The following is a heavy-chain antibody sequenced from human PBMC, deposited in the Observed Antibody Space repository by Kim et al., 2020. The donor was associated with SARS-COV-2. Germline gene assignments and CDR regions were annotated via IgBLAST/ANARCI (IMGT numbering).Heavy chain of an antibody. CDR2: IYYSGST. Sequence: SETLSLTCTVSGGSISSYYWSWIRQPPGKGLEWIGYIYYSGSTNYNPSLKSRVTISVDTSKNQFSLKLSSVTAADTAVYYCARRGIAAAGPLGYYYYMDVWGKGTTVTVSS. V-gene: IGHV4-59*08. J-gene: IGHJ6*03. CDR1: GGSISSYY. CDR3: ARRGIAAAGPLGYYYYMDV. D-gene: IGHD6-13*01.